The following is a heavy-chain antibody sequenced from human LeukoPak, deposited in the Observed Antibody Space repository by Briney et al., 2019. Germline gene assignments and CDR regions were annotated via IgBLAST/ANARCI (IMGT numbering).Heavy chain of an antibody. J-gene: IGHJ4*02. CDR3: ARHRAYSGSYSGFDY. CDR2: IYYSGST. D-gene: IGHD1-26*01. V-gene: IGHV4-59*08. CDR1: GGSISSYY. Sequence: SETLSLTCTVSGGSISSYYWSWIRQPPGKGLEWIGYIYYSGSTNYNPSLKSRVTISVDTSKNQFSLKLSSVTAADTAVYYCARHRAYSGSYSGFDYWGQGTLVTVSS.